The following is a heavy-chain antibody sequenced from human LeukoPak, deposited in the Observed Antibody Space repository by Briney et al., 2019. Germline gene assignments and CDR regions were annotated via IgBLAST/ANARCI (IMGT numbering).Heavy chain of an antibody. D-gene: IGHD2-21*02. Sequence: SETLSLTCAVYGGSYSGYYWSWIRQPPWKGLEWIGEINHSGSTNYNPSLKSRVTISVDTSKNQFSLKLSSVTAADTAVYYCARFRPLFRGDAASFVDYWGQGTLVTVSS. V-gene: IGHV4-34*01. CDR3: ARFRPLFRGDAASFVDY. J-gene: IGHJ4*02. CDR2: INHSGST. CDR1: GGSYSGYY.